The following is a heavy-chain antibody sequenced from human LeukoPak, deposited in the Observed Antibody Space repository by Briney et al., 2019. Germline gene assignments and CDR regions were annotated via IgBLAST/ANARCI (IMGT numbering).Heavy chain of an antibody. Sequence: ASVKVSCKASGYTFTGYYMHWVRQAPGQGLEWMGWINPNSGGTNYAQKFQGRVTMTRDTSISAAYMELSRLRSDDTAVYYCAREQRLVLGGGLNWFDPWGQGTLVTVSS. CDR2: INPNSGGT. CDR1: GYTFTGYY. J-gene: IGHJ5*02. V-gene: IGHV1-2*02. D-gene: IGHD6-13*01. CDR3: AREQRLVLGGGLNWFDP.